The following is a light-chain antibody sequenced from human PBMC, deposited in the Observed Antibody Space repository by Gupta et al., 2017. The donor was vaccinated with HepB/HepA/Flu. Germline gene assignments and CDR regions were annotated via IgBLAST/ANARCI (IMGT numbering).Light chain of an antibody. CDR1: SSDIGDYSH. Sequence: QSALTQPASVYGSPGQSITISCSGASSDIGDYSHVSWFQQHPGKGPKLIIYAVHNRPSGVSYRFSGSKSGNTASLTISGLQADDEATYYCSSFSRVSTVLFGGGTKLTVL. CDR2: AVH. J-gene: IGLJ2*01. V-gene: IGLV2-14*03. CDR3: SSFSRVSTVL.